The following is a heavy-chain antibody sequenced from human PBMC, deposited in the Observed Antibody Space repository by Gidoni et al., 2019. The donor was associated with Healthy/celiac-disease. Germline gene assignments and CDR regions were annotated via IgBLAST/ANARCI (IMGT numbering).Heavy chain of an antibody. CDR2: ISWNSGSI. D-gene: IGHD3-10*01. CDR1: GFTFDDYA. V-gene: IGHV3-9*01. CDR3: AKASDYGSGSYYNGFDY. Sequence: EVQPVESGGGLVQPGRSLRLSCAASGFTFDDYAMHWVRQAPGKGLEWVSGISWNSGSIGYADSVKGRFTISRDNAKNSLYLQMNSLRAEDTALYYCAKASDYGSGSYYNGFDYWGQGTLVTVSS. J-gene: IGHJ4*02.